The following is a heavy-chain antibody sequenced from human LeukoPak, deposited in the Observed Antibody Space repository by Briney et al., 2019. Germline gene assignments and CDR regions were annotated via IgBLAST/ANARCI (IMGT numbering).Heavy chain of an antibody. V-gene: IGHV3-7*01. D-gene: IGHD4-17*01. CDR3: ARARDYGFDY. CDR1: GFTFSSYA. CDR2: INEDGSEK. Sequence: PGGSLRLSCAASGFTFSSYAISWVRQAPGKGLEWVANINEDGSEKYYVDSVKGRFTISRDNAKNSLYLQMKSLRADDTAVYFCARARDYGFDYWGQGTLVTVSS. J-gene: IGHJ4*02.